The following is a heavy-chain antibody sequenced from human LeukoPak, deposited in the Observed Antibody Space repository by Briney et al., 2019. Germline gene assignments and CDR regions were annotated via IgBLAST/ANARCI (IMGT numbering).Heavy chain of an antibody. CDR2: IYYSGST. Sequence: PSETLSLTCTVSGGSISSSSYYWRWIRQPPGKGLEWIGSIYYSGSTYYNPSLKSRVTISVDTSKNQFSLKLSSVTAADTAVYYCARHVRMTTVTADAFDIWGQGTMVTVSS. CDR1: GGSISSSSYY. J-gene: IGHJ3*02. D-gene: IGHD4-17*01. V-gene: IGHV4-39*01. CDR3: ARHVRMTTVTADAFDI.